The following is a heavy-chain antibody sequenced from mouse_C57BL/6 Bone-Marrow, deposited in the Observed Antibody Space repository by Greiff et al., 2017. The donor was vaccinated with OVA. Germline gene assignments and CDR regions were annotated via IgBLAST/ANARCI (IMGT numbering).Heavy chain of an antibody. J-gene: IGHJ3*01. V-gene: IGHV2-9-1*01. D-gene: IGHD1-1*01. CDR2: IWTGGGT. Sequence: VKLMESGPGLVAPSQSLSITCTVSGFSLTSYAISWARQPPGKGLEWLGVIWTGGGTNYNSALKSRLSISKDNSKSQVFLKMNSLQTDDTARYYCARDYYGSSPWFAYWGQGTLVTVSA. CDR1: GFSLTSYA. CDR3: ARDYYGSSPWFAY.